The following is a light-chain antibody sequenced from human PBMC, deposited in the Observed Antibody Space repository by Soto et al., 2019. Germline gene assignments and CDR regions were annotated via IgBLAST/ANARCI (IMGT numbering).Light chain of an antibody. CDR1: SSNIGSNT. CDR3: VAWDDSLNGPGV. J-gene: IGLJ3*02. Sequence: QSVLTQAASASGTPGQRVTISCSGSSSNIGSNTVKWYQQLPGTAPKLLIYSNNQRPSGVPDRFSGSKSGTSASLAISGLQPEDEADYYCVAWDDSLNGPGVFGGGTKVTVL. CDR2: SNN. V-gene: IGLV1-44*01.